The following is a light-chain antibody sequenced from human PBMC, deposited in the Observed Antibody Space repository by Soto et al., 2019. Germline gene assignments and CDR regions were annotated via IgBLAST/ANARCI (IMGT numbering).Light chain of an antibody. V-gene: IGLV8-61*01. Sequence: QTVMTQEPSFSVSPGGTVTLTCGLSSGSVSSSYYPSWYQQTPGQAPRTLIHNTDTRSSGVPDRFSGSILGNRAALTITGAQAEDESDYYCVLYMGSGVWVFGGGTKLTVL. CDR2: NTD. CDR1: SGSVSSSYY. CDR3: VLYMGSGVWV. J-gene: IGLJ3*02.